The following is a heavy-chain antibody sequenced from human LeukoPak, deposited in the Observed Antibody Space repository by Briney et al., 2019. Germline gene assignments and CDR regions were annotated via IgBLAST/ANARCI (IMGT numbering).Heavy chain of an antibody. CDR2: ISGSGGST. Sequence: SGGSLRLSCAASGFTFSSYAMSWVRQAPGKGLEWVSAISGSGGSTYYADSVKGRFTISRDNFKNTLYLQMNSLRAEDTAVYYCAKDPPTVVGGGDAFDIWGQGTMVTVSS. CDR1: GFTFSSYA. J-gene: IGHJ3*02. V-gene: IGHV3-23*01. D-gene: IGHD4-23*01. CDR3: AKDPPTVVGGGDAFDI.